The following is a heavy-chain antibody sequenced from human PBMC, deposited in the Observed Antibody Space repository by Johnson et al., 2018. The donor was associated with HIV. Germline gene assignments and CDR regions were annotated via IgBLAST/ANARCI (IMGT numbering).Heavy chain of an antibody. CDR2: INWNGGSI. J-gene: IGHJ3*02. Sequence: VQVVESGGGLIQPGGSLRLSCVVSGFTFSHYWMEWVRQAPGKGLEWVSGINWNGGSIGYADSVKGRFTISRDNSKNTLYLQMNSLRAGDTAVYYCARGKAFDIWGQGTMVTVSS. CDR1: GFTFSHYW. V-gene: IGHV3-20*04. CDR3: ARGKAFDI.